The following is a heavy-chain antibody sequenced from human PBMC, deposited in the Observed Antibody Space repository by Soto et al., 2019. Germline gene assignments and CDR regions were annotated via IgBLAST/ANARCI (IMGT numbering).Heavy chain of an antibody. J-gene: IGHJ5*02. CDR3: ARDVIAPTQHFHP. CDR1: GGSIDSGDYY. Sequence: SETLSLTCTVSGGSIDSGDYYWSWIRQPPGKGLEWIGYVYYSGTTNSNPFLKSRVTLSLAKSNKQFSLKMNSVTAADTAVYSCARDVIAPTQHFHPCGQGNMV. D-gene: IGHD2-15*01. CDR2: VYYSGTT. V-gene: IGHV4-61*08.